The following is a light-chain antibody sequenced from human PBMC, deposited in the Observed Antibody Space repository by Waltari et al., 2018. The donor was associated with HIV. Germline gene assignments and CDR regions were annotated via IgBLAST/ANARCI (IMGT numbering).Light chain of an antibody. V-gene: IGKV3-20*01. CDR1: QSLSSTY. J-gene: IGKJ4*01. CDR2: DAS. Sequence: EMVLTQSPGALSLSPGERATLSCRASQSLSSTYLAWYQQKPGKPPRLLRYDASTRATGIPDRFSGSGSGTDFTLTISRLEPEDFAVYYCQQYRSTPRTFGGGTRVQIK. CDR3: QQYRSTPRT.